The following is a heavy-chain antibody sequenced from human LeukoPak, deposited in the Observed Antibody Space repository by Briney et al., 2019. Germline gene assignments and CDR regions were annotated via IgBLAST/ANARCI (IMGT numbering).Heavy chain of an antibody. CDR2: IIPILGIA. D-gene: IGHD6-13*01. CDR3: ARGVIAAAGTDY. J-gene: IGHJ4*02. Sequence: SVKVSCKASGGTFSSYAISWVRQAPGQGLEWMGRIIPILGIANYAQKFQGRVTITADKSTSTAYMELSSLRSGDTAVYYCARGVIAAAGTDYWGQGTLVTVSS. CDR1: GGTFSSYA. V-gene: IGHV1-69*04.